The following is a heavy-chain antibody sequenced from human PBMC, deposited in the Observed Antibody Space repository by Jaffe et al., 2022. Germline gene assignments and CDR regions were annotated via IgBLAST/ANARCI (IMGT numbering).Heavy chain of an antibody. CDR1: GGSITRSTYY. J-gene: IGHJ4*02. D-gene: IGHD4-17*01. CDR3: ARRKDDPQTGDSVGGYYFDY. CDR2: FYYYGST. Sequence: QLQVQESGPGLVKPSETLSLTCTVSGGSITRSTYYWGWLRKSPGKGLEWIGTFYYYGSTYYKPALQSRVAISVDTIKNQFSLKVTSVTAADTAVYYCARRKDDPQTGDSVGGYYFDYWGQGTLVTVSS. V-gene: IGHV4-39*01.